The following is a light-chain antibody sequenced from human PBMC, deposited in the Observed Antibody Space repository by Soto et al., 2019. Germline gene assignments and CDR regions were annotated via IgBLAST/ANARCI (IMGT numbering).Light chain of an antibody. V-gene: IGLV2-14*02. CDR1: ISDVGSYDL. CDR2: QVS. CDR3: SSYTTTSNYV. Sequence: SALTQPASVSGSPGQSITISCTGSISDVGSYDLVSWYQQHPGKAPKLMVYQVSRRPSGVSNRFFGSKSGNTASLAISGLQPEEEADYYCSSYTTTSNYVFGTGTKVTVL. J-gene: IGLJ1*01.